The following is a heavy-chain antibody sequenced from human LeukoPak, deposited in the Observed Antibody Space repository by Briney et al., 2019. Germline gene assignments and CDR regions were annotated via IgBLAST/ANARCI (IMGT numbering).Heavy chain of an antibody. CDR2: INPSGGST. D-gene: IGHD3-3*01. Sequence: ASVKVSCKASGYTFTSYYMHWVRQAPGQGLEWMGIINPSGGSTSYAQKFQGRVTMTRDTSTSTAYMELRSLRSDDTAVYYCARDPAYDFWRQENDYWGQGTLVTVSS. V-gene: IGHV1-46*01. CDR3: ARDPAYDFWRQENDY. J-gene: IGHJ4*02. CDR1: GYTFTSYY.